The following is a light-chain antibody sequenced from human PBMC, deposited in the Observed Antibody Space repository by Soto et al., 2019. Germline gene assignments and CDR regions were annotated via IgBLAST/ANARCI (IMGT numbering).Light chain of an antibody. J-gene: IGLJ1*01. CDR1: SSDVGGYNY. CDR3: SSYTSITPYV. V-gene: IGLV2-14*03. CDR2: DVT. Sequence: QSALTQPASVSGSPGQSITISCTGTSSDVGGYNYVSWYQQHPGKAPKLIIYDVTNRPSGVSDRFSGSKSGNTASLTISGLQAEDEADYYCSSYTSITPYVFGTGTKVTVL.